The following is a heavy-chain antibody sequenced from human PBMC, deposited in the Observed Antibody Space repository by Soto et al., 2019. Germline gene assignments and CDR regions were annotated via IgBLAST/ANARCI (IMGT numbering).Heavy chain of an antibody. D-gene: IGHD6-19*01. Sequence: SETLSLTCTVSGGSISSSSYYWGWIRQPPGKGLEWIGSIYYSGSTYYNPSLKSRVTISVDTSKNQFSLKLSSVTAADTAVYYCARQLRRYSSGWSLDYWGQGTLVTVSS. CDR3: ARQLRRYSSGWSLDY. CDR2: IYYSGST. CDR1: GGSISSSSYY. J-gene: IGHJ4*02. V-gene: IGHV4-39*01.